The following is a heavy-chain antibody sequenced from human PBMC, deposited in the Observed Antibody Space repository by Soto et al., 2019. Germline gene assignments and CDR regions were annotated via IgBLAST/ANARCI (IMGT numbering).Heavy chain of an antibody. CDR2: ISPSGSTI. D-gene: IGHD6-13*01. Sequence: QVQLVESGGGLVKPGGSLRLSCAASGFTFSDYYMNWIRQAPGEGLEWVSYISPSGSTIHYADSGKGRFTISRDNAKNSQYLQMNSLRAEDTAVYYCARLGGGIAAAEVDYWGQGTLVTVSS. CDR1: GFTFSDYY. J-gene: IGHJ4*02. CDR3: ARLGGGIAAAEVDY. V-gene: IGHV3-11*01.